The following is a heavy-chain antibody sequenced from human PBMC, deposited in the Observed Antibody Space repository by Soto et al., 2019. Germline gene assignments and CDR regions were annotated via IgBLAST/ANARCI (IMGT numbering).Heavy chain of an antibody. D-gene: IGHD4-4*01. CDR2: ISGSGGNT. J-gene: IGHJ2*01. CDR3: ARKWGDDYIYFDL. Sequence: EVQLLESGGALVQPGGSLRLSCAASGFTFSAYAMSWVRQAPGKGLQWVSTISGSGGNTYYADSVKGRFTISRDNSKNTLYLQMGGLRAEDPAVFYCARKWGDDYIYFDLWGRGTLVTVSS. V-gene: IGHV3-23*01. CDR1: GFTFSAYA.